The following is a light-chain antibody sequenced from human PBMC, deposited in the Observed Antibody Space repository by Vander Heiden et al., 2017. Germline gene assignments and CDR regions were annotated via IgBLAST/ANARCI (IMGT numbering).Light chain of an antibody. CDR3: QQYYSTPLS. CDR2: WAS. Sequence: DIVMTQSPDSLAVSLGERAIIHCKSSQSVLYSSKNKNYLAWYQQKPGQPPKLLIYWASTRESGVPDRFSGSGSGTDFTLTISSLQAEDVAVYYCQQYYSTPLSFGGGTKVEIK. V-gene: IGKV4-1*01. J-gene: IGKJ4*01. CDR1: QSVLYSSKNKNY.